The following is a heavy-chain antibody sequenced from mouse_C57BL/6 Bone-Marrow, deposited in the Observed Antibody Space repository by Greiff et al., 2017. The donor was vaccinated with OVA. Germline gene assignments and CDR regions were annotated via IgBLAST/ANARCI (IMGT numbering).Heavy chain of an antibody. J-gene: IGHJ2*01. V-gene: IGHV7-3*01. CDR3: ERYMREYDGDY. CDR2: IRNKANGYTT. Sequence: EVKLVESGGGLVQPGGSLSLSCAASGFTFTDYYMSWVRQPPGKALEWLGFIRNKANGYTTEYSASVKGRFTISRDNSQSILYLQMNALRDEDSATYYCERYMREYDGDYWGQGTTLTVSS. CDR1: GFTFTDYY. D-gene: IGHD2-14*01.